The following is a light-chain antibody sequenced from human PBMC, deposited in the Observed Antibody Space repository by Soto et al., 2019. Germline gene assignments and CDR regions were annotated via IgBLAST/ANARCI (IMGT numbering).Light chain of an antibody. CDR2: DAS. CDR1: QSVSSY. Sequence: ESVLTPVAAASSLTQGERATLSCRASQSVSSYLAWYQQKPGQAPRLLIYDASDRATGIPARFSGSGSGTDFTLTISSLDPKEFAIYYCEQRSTWAVPFRSGTNVDI. J-gene: IGKJ3*01. V-gene: IGKV3-11*01. CDR3: EQRSTWAVP.